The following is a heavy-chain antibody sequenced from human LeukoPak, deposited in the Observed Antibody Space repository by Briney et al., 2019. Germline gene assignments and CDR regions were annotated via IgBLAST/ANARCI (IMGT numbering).Heavy chain of an antibody. D-gene: IGHD4-11*01. J-gene: IGHJ4*02. CDR1: GGSISSYY. CDR2: IYYSGST. Sequence: SETLSLTCTVSGGSISSYYWSWIRQPPGRGLEWIGYIYYSGSTNYNPSLKSRVTISVDTSKNQFSLKLSSVTAADTAVYYCARTVTTKAIDYWGQGTLVTVSS. V-gene: IGHV4-59*01. CDR3: ARTVTTKAIDY.